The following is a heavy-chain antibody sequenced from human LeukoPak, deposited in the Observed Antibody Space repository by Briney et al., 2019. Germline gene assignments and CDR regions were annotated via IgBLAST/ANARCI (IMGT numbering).Heavy chain of an antibody. V-gene: IGHV4-34*01. CDR1: GGSFRGYY. CDR3: ARNYYDILTGYPSNADYYYYYGMDV. D-gene: IGHD3-9*01. J-gene: IGHJ6*04. Sequence: SETLSLTCAVYGGSFRGYYWSWIRQPPGKGLEWIGEINHSGSTNYNPSLKSRVTISVDTSKNQFSLKLSSVTAADTAVYYCARNYYDILTGYPSNADYYYYYGMDVWGKGTTVTVSS. CDR2: INHSGST.